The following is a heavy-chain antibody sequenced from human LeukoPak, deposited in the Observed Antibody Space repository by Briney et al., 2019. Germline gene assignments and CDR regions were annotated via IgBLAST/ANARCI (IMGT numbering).Heavy chain of an antibody. CDR2: MNPNSGDT. CDR3: ARHQYSSSWSPFDY. Sequence: GASVKVSCKASGYTFTSYDINWVRQATGQGLEWMGWMNPNSGDTGYAQKFQGRVTITRNTSISTAYMELSSLRSEDTAVYYCARHQYSSSWSPFDYWGQGTLVTVSS. CDR1: GYTFTSYD. J-gene: IGHJ4*02. D-gene: IGHD6-13*01. V-gene: IGHV1-8*03.